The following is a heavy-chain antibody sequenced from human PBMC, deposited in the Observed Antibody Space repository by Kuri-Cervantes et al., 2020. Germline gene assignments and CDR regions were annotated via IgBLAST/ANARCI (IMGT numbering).Heavy chain of an antibody. V-gene: IGHV3-48*01. CDR3: ARTGDYNHYYYYMDV. CDR2: ISSSSSTI. Sequence: GESLKISCAASGFTFSSYSMNWVRQAPGKGLEWVSYISSSSSTIYYADSVKGRFTISRDNAKNSLYLQMNSLRAEDTAVYYCARTGDYNHYYYYMDVWGKGTTVTVSS. J-gene: IGHJ6*03. D-gene: IGHD4-17*01. CDR1: GFTFSSYS.